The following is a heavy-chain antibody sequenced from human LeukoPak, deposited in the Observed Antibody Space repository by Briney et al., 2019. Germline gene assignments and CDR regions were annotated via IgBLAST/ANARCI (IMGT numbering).Heavy chain of an antibody. CDR3: VRVDCAGDCTSRDWYFDL. CDR1: GFTFSSYW. D-gene: IGHD2-21*02. CDR2: IFNPGGAT. Sequence: GGSLRLSCAASGFTFSSYWMHWVRQAPGKGLVWVSRIFNPGGATAYVDSVKGRFTISRDNAENTLSLQMNSLRVEDTAVYYCVRVDCAGDCTSRDWYFDLWGRGTLVVVSS. J-gene: IGHJ2*01. V-gene: IGHV3-74*01.